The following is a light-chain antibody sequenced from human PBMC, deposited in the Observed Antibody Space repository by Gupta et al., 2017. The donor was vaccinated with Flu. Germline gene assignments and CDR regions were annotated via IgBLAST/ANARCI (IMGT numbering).Light chain of an antibody. CDR2: KAS. J-gene: IGKJ1*01. CDR1: QNIGTW. CDR3: QQDNEYPLT. Sequence: PSTLSASIGDRVTITCRASQNIGTWLAWYQQMPGKAPNLLISKASTSQTGVPSRFSGSGSGTEFTLTISSLQPEDFATYYCQQDNEYPLTFGQGSRVEIK. V-gene: IGKV1-5*03.